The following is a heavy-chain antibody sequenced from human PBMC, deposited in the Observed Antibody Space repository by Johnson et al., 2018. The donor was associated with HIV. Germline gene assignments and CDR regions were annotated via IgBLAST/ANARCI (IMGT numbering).Heavy chain of an antibody. CDR3: AKGTSRGWADAFDV. CDR2: ISYDGSNK. J-gene: IGHJ3*01. CDR1: GFTLSSYA. D-gene: IGHD6-19*01. Sequence: VQLVESGGGVVQPGRSLRLSCAASGFTLSSYAMHWVRQAPGKGLEWVAVISYDGSNKYYADSVKARFTISRDNAKNSLYLQMNSLRAEDTAVYYCAKGTSRGWADAFDVWGQGTMVTVSS. V-gene: IGHV3-30-3*01.